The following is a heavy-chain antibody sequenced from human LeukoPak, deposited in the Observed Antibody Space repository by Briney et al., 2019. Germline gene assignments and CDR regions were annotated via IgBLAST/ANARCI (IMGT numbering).Heavy chain of an antibody. CDR1: GFTFDDYA. Sequence: GGSLRLSCAASGFTFDDYAMHCVRQAPGKGLEWVSGLSWNSGSIGYADSVKGRFTISRDNAKNTLYLQMNSLRAEDMALYYCAKANYGDYPYTWYFDLWGRGTLVTVSS. CDR2: LSWNSGSI. D-gene: IGHD4-17*01. CDR3: AKANYGDYPYTWYFDL. V-gene: IGHV3-9*03. J-gene: IGHJ2*01.